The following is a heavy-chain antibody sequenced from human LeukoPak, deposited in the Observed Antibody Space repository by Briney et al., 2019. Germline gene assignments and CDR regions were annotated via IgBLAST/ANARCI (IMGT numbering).Heavy chain of an antibody. CDR2: IDWDDDK. V-gene: IGHV2-70*04. J-gene: IGHJ4*02. D-gene: IGHD3-9*01. Sequence: ESGPALVKPTQTLTLTCTFSGFSLSTSGMRVSWIRQPPGKALEWLARIDWDDDKFYSTSLKTRLTISKDTSKNQVVLTMTNMDPVDTATYYCARSYDILTGYYGLSDYWGQGTLVTVSS. CDR3: ARSYDILTGYYGLSDY. CDR1: GFSLSTSGMR.